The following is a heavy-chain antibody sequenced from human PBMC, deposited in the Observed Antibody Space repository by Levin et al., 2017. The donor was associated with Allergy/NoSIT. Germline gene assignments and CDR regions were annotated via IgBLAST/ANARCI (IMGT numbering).Heavy chain of an antibody. CDR1: GIIFSSYA. Sequence: GGSLRLSCAASGIIFSSYAMSWVRQAPSKGLEWVSVISGGGITIYADSVKGRFTISRDNSKNTMYLQMNTLRAEDTAVYYCARWSTGDTYGYGDYWGQGTLVTVSS. D-gene: IGHD5-18*01. J-gene: IGHJ4*02. V-gene: IGHV3-23*01. CDR3: ARWSTGDTYGYGDY. CDR2: ISGGGIT.